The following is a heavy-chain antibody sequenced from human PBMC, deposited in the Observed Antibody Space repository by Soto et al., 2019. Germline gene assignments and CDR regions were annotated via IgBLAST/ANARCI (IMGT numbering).Heavy chain of an antibody. V-gene: IGHV3-53*02. CDR1: GFTVSNNY. CDR3: ATYTSLDY. Sequence: EVQLVETGGGLIQPGGSLRLSCAASGFTVSNNYMSWVRQAPGKGLEWVSLIYSGGSTFYADSVKGRFTISRDNSKNTLXXXXXXXXAEDTAVYFCATYTSLDYWGQGTLVTVSS. CDR2: IYSGGST. D-gene: IGHD2-2*02. J-gene: IGHJ4*02.